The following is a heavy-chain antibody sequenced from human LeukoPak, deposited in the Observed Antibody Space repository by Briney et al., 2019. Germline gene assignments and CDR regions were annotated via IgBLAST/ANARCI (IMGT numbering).Heavy chain of an antibody. CDR3: ARDREWIQPYYFDY. CDR1: GYTFTGYY. Sequence: ASVKVSCKASGYTFTGYYIHWVRQAPGQGLEWMGWIDPNSGDTNYAQKFQGRVTMTRDTSISTAYMELSRLRSDDTAVYYCARDREWIQPYYFDYWGQGTLVTVSS. CDR2: IDPNSGDT. V-gene: IGHV1-2*02. J-gene: IGHJ4*02. D-gene: IGHD5-18*01.